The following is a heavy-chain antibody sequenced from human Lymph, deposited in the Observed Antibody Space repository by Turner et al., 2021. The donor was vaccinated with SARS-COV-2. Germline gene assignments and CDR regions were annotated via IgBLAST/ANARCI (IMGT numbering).Heavy chain of an antibody. D-gene: IGHD5-18*01. J-gene: IGHJ4*02. Sequence: QVQLQESGPGLVKPSETLSLPCTVSGGSDTSSSYYWGWIRQPPGKGLEWIGNSYSSGSTYYNPSLKSRVTISVDTSKNQFSLKLSSVTAADTAVYYCARQGWLRGYFDYWSQGTLVTVSS. CDR3: ARQGWLRGYFDY. CDR1: GGSDTSSSYY. V-gene: IGHV4-39*01. CDR2: SYSSGST.